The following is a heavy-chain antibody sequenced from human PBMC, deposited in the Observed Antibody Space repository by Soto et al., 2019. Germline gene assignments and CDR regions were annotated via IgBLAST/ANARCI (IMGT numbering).Heavy chain of an antibody. D-gene: IGHD5-12*01. CDR2: INHSGST. V-gene: IGHV4-34*01. CDR3: ARGVVNIVATILDY. J-gene: IGHJ4*02. CDR1: GGSFSGYY. Sequence: SETLSLTCAVYGGSFSGYYWSWIRQPPGKGLEWIGEINHSGSTNYNPSLKSRVTISVDTSKNQFSLKLSSVTAADTAVYYCARGVVNIVATILDYWGQGTLVTVSS.